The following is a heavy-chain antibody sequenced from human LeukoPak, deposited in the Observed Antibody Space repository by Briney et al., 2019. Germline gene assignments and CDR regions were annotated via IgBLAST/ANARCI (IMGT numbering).Heavy chain of an antibody. CDR2: ISSSSSYI. D-gene: IGHD2-2*01. V-gene: IGHV3-21*01. Sequence: GGSLRLSCAASGFTFSSYSMNWVRQAPGKGLEWVSSISSSSSYIYYADSVKGRLTISRDNAKNSLYLQMNSLRAEDTSVYYCARGRCSSTTCQVDYWGQGTLVTVSS. J-gene: IGHJ4*02. CDR1: GFTFSSYS. CDR3: ARGRCSSTTCQVDY.